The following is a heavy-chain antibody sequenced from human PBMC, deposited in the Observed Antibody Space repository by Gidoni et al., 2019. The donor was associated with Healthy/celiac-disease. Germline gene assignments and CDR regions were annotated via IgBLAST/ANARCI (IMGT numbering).Heavy chain of an antibody. Sequence: QVQLVESGGGVVQPGRSLRPSCAASGFTFSRYGMHWVRQAPGKGLEGVAVISYDGSNKYYADSVKGRITISRDNSKNTLYLQMNSLRAEDTAVYYCAKDYYDSSGYFDVAYWGQGTLVTVSS. CDR3: AKDYYDSSGYFDVAY. J-gene: IGHJ4*02. CDR2: ISYDGSNK. V-gene: IGHV3-30*18. D-gene: IGHD3-22*01. CDR1: GFTFSRYG.